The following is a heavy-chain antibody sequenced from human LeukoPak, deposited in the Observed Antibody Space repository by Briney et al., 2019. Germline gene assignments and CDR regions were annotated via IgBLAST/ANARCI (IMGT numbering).Heavy chain of an antibody. D-gene: IGHD1-14*01. CDR1: GGSISSYY. Sequence: SETLSLTCTVSGGSISSYYWSWIRQPPGKGLEWIGYIYYSGSTNYNPSLKSRVTISVDTSKNQFSLKLSSVTAADTAVYYCARVTFSGTYYYYYYMDVWGKGTTVTISS. CDR3: ARVTFSGTYYYYYYMDV. V-gene: IGHV4-59*01. CDR2: IYYSGST. J-gene: IGHJ6*03.